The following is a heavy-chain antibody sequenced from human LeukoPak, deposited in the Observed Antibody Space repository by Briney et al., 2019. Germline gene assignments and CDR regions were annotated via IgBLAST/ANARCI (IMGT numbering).Heavy chain of an antibody. CDR1: GGSISGYY. CDR2: VYTSGST. CDR3: TRLITGTTTAFDI. D-gene: IGHD1-7*01. Sequence: PSETLFLTCSVSGGSISGYYWTWIRQPAGKGLEWIGRVYTSGSTHYNPSLKTRLTMSVDTSKNQFSLKLSSVTAAVTAVYYCTRLITGTTTAFDIWGQGTMVTVSS. J-gene: IGHJ3*02. V-gene: IGHV4-4*07.